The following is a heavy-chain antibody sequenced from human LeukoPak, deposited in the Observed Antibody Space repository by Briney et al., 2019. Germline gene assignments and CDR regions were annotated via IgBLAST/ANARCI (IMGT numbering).Heavy chain of an antibody. Sequence: SETLTLTCAVYGGSFSGYYWSWIRQPPGKGLEWIGEINHSGSTNYNPSLKSRVTISVDTSKNQFSLKLSSVTAADTAVYYCARANDFWSGYYVGWFDPWGQGTLVTVSS. CDR2: INHSGST. CDR3: ARANDFWSGYYVGWFDP. D-gene: IGHD3-3*01. CDR1: GGSFSGYY. V-gene: IGHV4-34*01. J-gene: IGHJ5*02.